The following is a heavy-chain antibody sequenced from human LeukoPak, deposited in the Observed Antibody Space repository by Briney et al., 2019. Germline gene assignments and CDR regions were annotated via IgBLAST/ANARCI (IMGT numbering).Heavy chain of an antibody. D-gene: IGHD2-15*01. J-gene: IGHJ4*02. CDR2: IYYTGST. V-gene: IGHV4-30-4*01. Sequence: SQTLSLTCTVSGGSISSGNAYWSWIRQPPGKGLEWIGYIYYTGSTFYNPSLKSRVTMSVDTSKNQFSLKLNSVTAADTAMYLCARGELLFDYWGQGTLVTVSS. CDR3: ARGELLFDY. CDR1: GGSISSGNAY.